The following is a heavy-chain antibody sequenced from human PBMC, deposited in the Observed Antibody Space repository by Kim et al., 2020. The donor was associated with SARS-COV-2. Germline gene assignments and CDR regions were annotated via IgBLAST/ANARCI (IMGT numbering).Heavy chain of an antibody. Sequence: ASVKVSCKASGYTFTSYAMHWVRQAPGQRLERMGWINAGNGNTKYSQKFQGRVTITRDTSASTAYMELSSLRSEDTAVYYCAYSKLEGYWYFDLWGRGTLVTVSS. CDR2: INAGNGNT. CDR3: AYSKLEGYWYFDL. J-gene: IGHJ2*01. V-gene: IGHV1-3*01. CDR1: GYTFTSYA. D-gene: IGHD1-1*01.